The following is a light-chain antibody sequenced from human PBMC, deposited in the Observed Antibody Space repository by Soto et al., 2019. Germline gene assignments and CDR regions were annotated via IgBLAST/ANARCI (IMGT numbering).Light chain of an antibody. CDR1: TSNIGSNT. CDR3: AAWDDRLSGYV. Sequence: QSVLTQPPSASGTPGQRVTISCSGSTSNIGSNTVNWYQQLPGTAPKLLIYSNNQRPSGVPDRFSGSKSGTSASLAISGLQSDDEDDYYCAAWDDRLSGYVFGSGTKVT. J-gene: IGLJ1*01. V-gene: IGLV1-44*01. CDR2: SNN.